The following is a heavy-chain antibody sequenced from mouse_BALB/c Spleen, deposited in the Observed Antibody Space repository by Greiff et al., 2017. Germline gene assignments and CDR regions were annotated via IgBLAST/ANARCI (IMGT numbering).Heavy chain of an antibody. CDR2: INPSNGGT. CDR3: TRWNYGSSSLDY. Sequence: VQLVESGAELVKPGASVKLSCKASGYTFTSYYMYWVKQRPGQGLEWIGEINPSNGGTNFNEKFKSKATLTVDKSSSTAYMQLSSLTSEDSAVYYCTRWNYGSSSLDYWGQGTTLTVSS. J-gene: IGHJ2*01. D-gene: IGHD1-1*01. V-gene: IGHV1S81*02. CDR1: GYTFTSYY.